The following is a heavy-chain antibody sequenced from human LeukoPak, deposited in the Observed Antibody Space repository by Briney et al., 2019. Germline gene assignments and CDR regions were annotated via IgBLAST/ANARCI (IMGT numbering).Heavy chain of an antibody. CDR2: ISSSGSTI. J-gene: IGHJ5*01. V-gene: IGHV3-48*03. CDR1: GFTFSSYE. Sequence: PGGSLRLSCAASGFTFSSYEMNWVRQAPEKGLEWVSYISSSGSTIHYADAGNGRFTISRDNAKRALYLQMTSLRAEDTAVYYCARDRGIADRPGWLDFWGQGILVTVSS. D-gene: IGHD6-6*01. CDR3: ARDRGIADRPGWLDF.